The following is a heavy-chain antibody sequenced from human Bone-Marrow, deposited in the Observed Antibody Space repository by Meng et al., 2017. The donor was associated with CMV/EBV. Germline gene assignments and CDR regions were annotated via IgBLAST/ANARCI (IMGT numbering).Heavy chain of an antibody. CDR3: ARDSPPYGSGSYYSPAHYGMDV. D-gene: IGHD3-10*01. CDR2: IYYSGST. CDR1: GGSISSSSYY. J-gene: IGHJ6*02. Sequence: GSLRLSCNVSGGSISSSSYYWGWIRQPPGKGLEWIGSIYYSGSTYYNPSLKSRVTISVDTSKNQFSLKLSSVTAADTAVYYCARDSPPYGSGSYYSPAHYGMDVWGQGTTVTVSS. V-gene: IGHV4-39*07.